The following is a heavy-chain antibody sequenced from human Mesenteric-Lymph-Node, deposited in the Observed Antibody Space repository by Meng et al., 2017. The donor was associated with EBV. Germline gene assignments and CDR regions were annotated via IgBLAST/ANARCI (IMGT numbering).Heavy chain of an antibody. J-gene: IGHJ4*02. CDR3: ARGNYNFGQNFDY. D-gene: IGHD1-1*01. CDR2: YSSGNT. CDR1: GGSIRRSPYY. Sequence: VELQESGPGQVKSSQTLSLSCAVSGGSIRRSPYYWSWSRQCPGKGLEWIGYSSGNTYYNPSLKSRVSISLDTSKNQFFLKLTSVTAADTAVYYCARGNYNFGQNFDYWGQGTLVTVSS. V-gene: IGHV4-30-4*01.